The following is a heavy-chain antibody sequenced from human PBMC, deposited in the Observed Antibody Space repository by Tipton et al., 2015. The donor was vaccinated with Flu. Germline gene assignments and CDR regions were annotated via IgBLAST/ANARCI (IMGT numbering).Heavy chain of an antibody. D-gene: IGHD3-10*01. J-gene: IGHJ4*02. V-gene: IGHV4-38-2*02. CDR2: IYYSGST. CDR3: ARGRITMVRGVIINGDFDY. CDR1: GYSISSGYY. Sequence: TLSLTCTVSGYSISSGYYWGWIRQPPGKGLEWIGSIYYSGSTYYNPSLKSRVTISVDTSKNQFSLKLSSVTAADTAVYYCARGRITMVRGVIINGDFDYWGQGTLVTVSS.